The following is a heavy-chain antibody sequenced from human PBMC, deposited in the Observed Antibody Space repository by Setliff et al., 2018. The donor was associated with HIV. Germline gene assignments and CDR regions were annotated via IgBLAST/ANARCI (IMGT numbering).Heavy chain of an antibody. CDR3: ARGQLRYLANDYYFDY. J-gene: IGHJ4*02. D-gene: IGHD3-9*01. CDR2: IYTSGST. Sequence: SETLSLTCTVSGGSISSGSYYWNWIRQPAGKGLEWIGRIYTSGSTNYNPSLKSRVTISVDTSRNQFSLKLSSVTAADTAVYYCARGQLRYLANDYYFDYWGQGTLVTVSS. V-gene: IGHV4-61*02. CDR1: GGSISSGSYY.